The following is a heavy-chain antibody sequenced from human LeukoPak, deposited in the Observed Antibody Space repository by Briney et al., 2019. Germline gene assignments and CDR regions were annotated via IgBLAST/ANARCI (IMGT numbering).Heavy chain of an antibody. CDR1: GFTFSSYW. CDR3: ARTSRGHYSNYATS. D-gene: IGHD4-11*01. Sequence: GGSLRLSCAASGFTFSSYWMSWVRQAPGKGLEWVANIKHDGSEKYYVDSVKGRFTISRDNAKNSLYLQMNGLRAEDTAVYYCARTSRGHYSNYATSWGQGTLVTVSS. J-gene: IGHJ4*02. CDR2: IKHDGSEK. V-gene: IGHV3-7*03.